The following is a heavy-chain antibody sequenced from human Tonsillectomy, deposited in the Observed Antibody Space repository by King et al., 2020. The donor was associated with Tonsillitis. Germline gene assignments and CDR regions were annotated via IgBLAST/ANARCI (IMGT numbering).Heavy chain of an antibody. CDR1: GFTFSTYG. V-gene: IGHV3-23*04. CDR3: AKGGHWEYYYYYGMDV. CDR2: INSDGIKT. J-gene: IGHJ6*02. D-gene: IGHD2-21*01. Sequence: VQLVESGGGLVQPGGSLRLSCAASGFTFSTYGMSWVRQAPGKGLEWVSAINSDGIKTSYVDSVKGRFTISRDNSKNMVYLQMNSLRAEDTAVYYCAKGGHWEYYYYYGMDVWGQGTTVTVSS.